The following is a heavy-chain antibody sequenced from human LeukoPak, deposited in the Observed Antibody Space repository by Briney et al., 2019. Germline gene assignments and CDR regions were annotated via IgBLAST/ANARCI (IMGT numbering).Heavy chain of an antibody. D-gene: IGHD2-15*01. CDR3: ARDWGYCSGGSCYSFDY. Sequence: PGGSLSLSCAASGFTFSTYWMNWVRQAPGKGLEWVANIKQDGSEKYYVDSVKGRFTLSRDSAKNSLYLQMNSLRAEDTAVYYCARDWGYCSGGSCYSFDYWGQGTLVTVSS. J-gene: IGHJ4*02. CDR1: GFTFSTYW. CDR2: IKQDGSEK. V-gene: IGHV3-7*01.